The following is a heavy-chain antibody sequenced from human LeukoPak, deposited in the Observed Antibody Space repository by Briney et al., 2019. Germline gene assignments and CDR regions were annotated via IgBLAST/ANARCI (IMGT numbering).Heavy chain of an antibody. CDR2: IIPIFGTA. V-gene: IGHV1-69*05. J-gene: IGHJ4*02. D-gene: IGHD3-22*01. CDR3: ARDLAYYDSSGPGY. CDR1: GGTFGSYA. Sequence: SVKVSCKASGGTFGSYAISWVRQAPGQGLEWMGRIIPIFGTANYAQKFQGRVTITTDESTSTAYMELSSLRSEDTAVYYCARDLAYYDSSGPGYWGQGALVTVSS.